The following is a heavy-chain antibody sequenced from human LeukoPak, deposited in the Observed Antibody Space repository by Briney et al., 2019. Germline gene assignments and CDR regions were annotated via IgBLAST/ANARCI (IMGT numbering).Heavy chain of an antibody. CDR1: GFPFNSYS. J-gene: IGHJ4*02. Sequence: GGSLRLSCAASGFPFNSYSMIWVRQAPGKGLEWLSYITDTGSSIFYAESVKGRFTISRDNARNALYLQMNSLRAEDTAIYYCARDRPLSGYDFDSWGQGTLVTVSS. CDR3: ARDRPLSGYDFDS. V-gene: IGHV3-48*01. D-gene: IGHD5-12*01. CDR2: ITDTGSSI.